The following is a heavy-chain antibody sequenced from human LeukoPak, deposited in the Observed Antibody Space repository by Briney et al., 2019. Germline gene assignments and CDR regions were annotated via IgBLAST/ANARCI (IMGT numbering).Heavy chain of an antibody. CDR2: IFYTRTI. D-gene: IGHD3/OR15-3a*01. CDR1: GGSIGTYY. V-gene: IGHV4-59*01. Sequence: SETLSLTCTVSGGSIGTYYWSWIRQSPGKGLEWIGYIFYTRTIDYSPPLKSRVSISLDTSKNQFSLKLSSVTAADTALYYCARGTEVFGMDVWGQGTTVTVSS. CDR3: ARGTEVFGMDV. J-gene: IGHJ6*02.